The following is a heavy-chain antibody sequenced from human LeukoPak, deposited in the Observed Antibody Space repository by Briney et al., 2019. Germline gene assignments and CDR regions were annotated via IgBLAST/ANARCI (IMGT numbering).Heavy chain of an antibody. V-gene: IGHV1-58*01. J-gene: IGHJ4*02. CDR3: AADPVDKGVDY. D-gene: IGHD4-23*01. CDR2: IVVGSGNT. CDR1: GFTFTSSA. Sequence: SVKVSCKASGFTFTSSAVRWVRQARGQRLEWIGWIVVGSGNTNYAQKFQERVTITRDMSTSTAYMELSSLRSEDTAVYYCAADPVDKGVDYWGQGTLVTVSS.